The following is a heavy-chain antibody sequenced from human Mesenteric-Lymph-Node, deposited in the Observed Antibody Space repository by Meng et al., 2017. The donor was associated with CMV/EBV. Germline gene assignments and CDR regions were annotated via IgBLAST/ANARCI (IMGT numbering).Heavy chain of an antibody. Sequence: EVQLVESGGGLVPPGESLRLSCAASGFTFSSYWMHWVRQAPGKGLVWLSRIDVDGSTTNYANSAKGRFTISRDNAKNTLYLQINDLTPEDTAVYYCVRPVLGGASVVAFDYWGQGTLVTVSS. J-gene: IGHJ4*02. CDR2: IDVDGSTT. CDR1: GFTFSSYW. CDR3: VRPVLGGASVVAFDY. D-gene: IGHD2-15*01. V-gene: IGHV3-74*01.